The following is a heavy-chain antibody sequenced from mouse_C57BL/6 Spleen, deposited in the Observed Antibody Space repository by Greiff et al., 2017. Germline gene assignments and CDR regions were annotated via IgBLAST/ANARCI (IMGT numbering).Heavy chain of an antibody. CDR2: INPNNGGT. J-gene: IGHJ4*01. Sequence: VQLQQPGPELVKPGASVKISCKASGYTFTDYYMNWVKQSHGKSLEWIGDINPNNGGTSYNQKFKGKATLTVDKSSSTAYMELRSLTSEDSAVYYCARYGPCAMDYWGQGTSVTVSS. D-gene: IGHD1-1*02. V-gene: IGHV1-26*01. CDR1: GYTFTDYY. CDR3: ARYGPCAMDY.